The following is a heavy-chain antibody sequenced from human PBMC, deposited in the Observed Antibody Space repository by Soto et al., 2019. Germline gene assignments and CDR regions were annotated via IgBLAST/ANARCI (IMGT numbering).Heavy chain of an antibody. J-gene: IGHJ4*02. CDR1: GGSFSGYY. D-gene: IGHD3-10*02. V-gene: IGHV4-34*01. Sequence: TSETLSLTCAVYGGSFSGYYWSWIRQPPGKGLEWIGEINHSGSTNYNPSLKSRVTISVDTSKNQFSLKLSSVTAADTAVYYCARTPRFAVFGQLAKGFDYWGQGTLVTVSS. CDR3: ARTPRFAVFGQLAKGFDY. CDR2: INHSGST.